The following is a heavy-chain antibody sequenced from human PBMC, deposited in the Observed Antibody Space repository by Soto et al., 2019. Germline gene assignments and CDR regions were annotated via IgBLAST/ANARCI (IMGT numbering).Heavy chain of an antibody. CDR3: ARANYYDSSGLQH. D-gene: IGHD3-22*01. J-gene: IGHJ1*01. Sequence: PVGFLRLSCAASGFPFRDYYMNWIRQAPGKGLEWISDISSGSSYRNYADSVKGRFTTSRDNAKNSLFLQMSSLRAEDTAVYYCARANYYDSSGLQHWGQGTLVTVSS. CDR1: GFPFRDYY. CDR2: ISSGSSYR. V-gene: IGHV3-11*06.